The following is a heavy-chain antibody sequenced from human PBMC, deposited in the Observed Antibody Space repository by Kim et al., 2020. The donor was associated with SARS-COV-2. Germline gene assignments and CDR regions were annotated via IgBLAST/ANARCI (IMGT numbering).Heavy chain of an antibody. CDR1: GGTFSSYA. CDR2: IIPIFGTA. CDR3: ARAPQKPEIIAYYMDV. J-gene: IGHJ6*03. V-gene: IGHV1-69*13. D-gene: IGHD6-13*01. Sequence: SVKVSCKASGGTFSSYAISWVRQAPGQGLEWMGGIIPIFGTANYAQKFQGRVTITADESTSTAYMELSSLRSEDTAVYYCARAPQKPEIIAYYMDVWGKGTTVTVSS.